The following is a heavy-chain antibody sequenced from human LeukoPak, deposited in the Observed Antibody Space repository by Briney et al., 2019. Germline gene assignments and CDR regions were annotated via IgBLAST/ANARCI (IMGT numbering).Heavy chain of an antibody. J-gene: IGHJ4*02. CDR1: GFTFSDFA. V-gene: IGHV3-23*01. D-gene: IGHD2/OR15-2a*01. CDR2: IFQGGGEI. Sequence: GGSLRLSCAASGFTFSDFAMIWVRQSPGKKGLEWASSIFQGGGEIHYAASVRGRFTFSRDTSKSTLFLQMSSLGDEDTAIYYYATYRQVLLHFQPWGQGTLVTVSS. CDR3: ATYRQVLLHFQP.